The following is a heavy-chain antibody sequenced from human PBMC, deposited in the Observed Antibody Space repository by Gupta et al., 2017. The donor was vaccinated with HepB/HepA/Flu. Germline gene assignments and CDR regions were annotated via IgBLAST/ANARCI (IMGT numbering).Heavy chain of an antibody. J-gene: IGHJ5*02. CDR2: IRSSSSYI. V-gene: IGHV3-21*01. D-gene: IGHD3-10*01. Sequence: EVKLVESGGGLVKPGGSLRLSCEASGFTLSSYSMHWVRQTPGKGLEWVSSIRSSSSYIYYADSVKGRFTISRDNARNSLYLQMNSLRVEDTALYYCARDRDPLYNWFDPWGRGTLVTVSS. CDR1: GFTLSSYS. CDR3: ARDRDPLYNWFDP.